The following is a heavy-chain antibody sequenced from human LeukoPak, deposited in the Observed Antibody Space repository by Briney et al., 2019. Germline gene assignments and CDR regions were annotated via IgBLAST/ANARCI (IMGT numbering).Heavy chain of an antibody. CDR2: IYFSGST. D-gene: IGHD2-2*01. Sequence: PSETLSLTCTVSGGSIHSHYWSWIRQTPGKGLEWIGYIYFSGSTNYNPSLKSRVTISVDTSRNQFSLKLNSVTAADTAVYYCARVSVVLTYMDVWGKGTTVTVSS. J-gene: IGHJ6*03. CDR1: GGSIHSHY. V-gene: IGHV4-59*08. CDR3: ARVSVVLTYMDV.